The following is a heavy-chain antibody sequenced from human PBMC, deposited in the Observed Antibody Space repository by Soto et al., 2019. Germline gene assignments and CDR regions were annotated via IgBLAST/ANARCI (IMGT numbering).Heavy chain of an antibody. CDR3: ARHWWSSGSYLVFDS. D-gene: IGHD6-19*01. V-gene: IGHV4-59*08. Sequence: PSETLSLTCTVSGASTGGYYWSLIRQSPGRGLEWIGYVFSSGSTNYSPSLQSRVAISIDTSKRQFFLKLTSVTAADTALYYCARHWWSSGSYLVFDSWGQGTKVTVS. CDR1: GASTGGYY. CDR2: VFSSGST. J-gene: IGHJ4*02.